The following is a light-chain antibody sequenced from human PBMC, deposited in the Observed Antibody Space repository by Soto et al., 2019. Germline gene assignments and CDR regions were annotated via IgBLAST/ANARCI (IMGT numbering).Light chain of an antibody. J-gene: IGKJ1*01. Sequence: IVLTQSPATLSLSPGERATLSCRASQSVSSYLAWYQQKPGQAPSLLIYDASNRATGIPARFSGSGSGTDFTLTISSLEPEDFAVYYCQQRSRSPWTFGQGTKVEIK. V-gene: IGKV3-11*01. CDR2: DAS. CDR3: QQRSRSPWT. CDR1: QSVSSY.